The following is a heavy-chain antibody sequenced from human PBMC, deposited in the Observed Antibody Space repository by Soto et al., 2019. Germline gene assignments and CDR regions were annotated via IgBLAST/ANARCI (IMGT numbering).Heavy chain of an antibody. CDR3: ARDGLYYDFWSGYRSFDY. J-gene: IGHJ4*02. CDR2: ISYDGSSI. Sequence: VQLVESGGGVVQPGRSLRLSCAASGFTFNAYAMHWVRQAPGKGLDWVAVISYDGSSIYYADSVRGRFTISRDNSKNTVTLQMNSLRAEDTAVYYCARDGLYYDFWSGYRSFDYWGQGTLVTVSS. V-gene: IGHV3-30-3*01. CDR1: GFTFNAYA. D-gene: IGHD3-3*01.